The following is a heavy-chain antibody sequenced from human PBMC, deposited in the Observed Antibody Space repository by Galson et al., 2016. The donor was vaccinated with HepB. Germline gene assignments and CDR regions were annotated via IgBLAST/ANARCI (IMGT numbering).Heavy chain of an antibody. Sequence: SLRLSCAASGFTFSSYGMHRVRQAPGKGLEWVAVISYDGSNKYYADSVKGRFTISRDNSKNTVYLQMNSLRAEDTAVYYCARNVPVTKFGYWGQGTLVTVSS. J-gene: IGHJ4*02. V-gene: IGHV3-30*03. CDR3: ARNVPVTKFGY. CDR1: GFTFSSYG. D-gene: IGHD3-3*01. CDR2: ISYDGSNK.